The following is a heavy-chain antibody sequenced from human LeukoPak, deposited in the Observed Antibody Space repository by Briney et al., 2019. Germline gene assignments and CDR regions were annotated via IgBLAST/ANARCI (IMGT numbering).Heavy chain of an antibody. Sequence: GGSLRLSCAASGFTFSSYSMNWVRQAPGKGLEWVSSISSSSSYIYYADSVKGRFTISRDNAKNSLYLQMNSLRAEDTAVYYCARGIPGYSSSWEHFDYWGQGTLVTVSS. D-gene: IGHD6-13*01. CDR2: ISSSSSYI. CDR1: GFTFSSYS. J-gene: IGHJ4*02. V-gene: IGHV3-21*01. CDR3: ARGIPGYSSSWEHFDY.